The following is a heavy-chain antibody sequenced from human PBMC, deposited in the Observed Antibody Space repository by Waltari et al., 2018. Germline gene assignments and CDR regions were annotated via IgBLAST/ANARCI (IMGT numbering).Heavy chain of an antibody. CDR3: APLPGGSGQTFDY. CDR1: GYTVIDYF. J-gene: IGHJ4*02. V-gene: IGHV1-69-2*01. Sequence: EVQLVQSGAEVKKPGATVKIPCKASGYTVIDYFMHWVQQAPGKGLEWVGRIDPEDGETVYAEKFQGRVTITADTSTDTSYLELSSLRSDDTAVYYCAPLPGGSGQTFDYWGQGTLLTVSS. CDR2: IDPEDGET. D-gene: IGHD3-10*01.